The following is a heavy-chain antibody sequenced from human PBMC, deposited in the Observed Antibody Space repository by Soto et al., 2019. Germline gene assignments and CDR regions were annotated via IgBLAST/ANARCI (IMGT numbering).Heavy chain of an antibody. Sequence: SVKVSCKASGGTFSSDSISWVRQAPGQGLECMGGIIPIFGTANYAQKFQGRVTITADEATSTAYMEPSSLRSEDRDVYYCARGGTHDYSLLYYYVMDVWGQGTTDTVSS. V-gene: IGHV1-69*01. CDR2: IIPIFGTA. CDR3: ARGGTHDYSLLYYYVMDV. D-gene: IGHD4-4*01. J-gene: IGHJ6*02. CDR1: GGTFSSDS.